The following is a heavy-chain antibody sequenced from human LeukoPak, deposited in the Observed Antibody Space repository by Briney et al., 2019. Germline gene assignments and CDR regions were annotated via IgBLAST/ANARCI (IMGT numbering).Heavy chain of an antibody. V-gene: IGHV5-51*01. CDR3: AVDSSGYYYFDY. D-gene: IGHD3-22*01. J-gene: IGHJ4*02. CDR2: IYPGDSDI. Sequence: GESLNISFKASGYRFTSYWIGWVRQMPGKSLECMGVIYPGDSDIRYSPSFQGQVTISADKSISTAYLQWSSLKASDTAMYYCAVDSSGYYYFDYWGQGTLVTVSS. CDR1: GYRFTSYW.